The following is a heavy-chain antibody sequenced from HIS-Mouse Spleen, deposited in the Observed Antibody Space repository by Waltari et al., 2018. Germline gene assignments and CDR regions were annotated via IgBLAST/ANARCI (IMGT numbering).Heavy chain of an antibody. J-gene: IGHJ2*01. CDR3: AREIPYSSTWYDWYFDL. V-gene: IGHV4-39*07. CDR1: GGSFSSSRYY. D-gene: IGHD6-13*01. Sequence: QLQLQESGPGLVKPSETPSLTCTVSGGSFSSSRYYWGWIRQPPGKGLEWIGRIYYSGSTYYNPSLKSRVTISVDTSKNQFSLKLSSVTAADTAVYYCAREIPYSSTWYDWYFDLWGRGTLVTVSS. CDR2: IYYSGST.